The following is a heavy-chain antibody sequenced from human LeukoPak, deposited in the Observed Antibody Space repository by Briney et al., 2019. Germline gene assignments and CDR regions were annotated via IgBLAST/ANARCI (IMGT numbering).Heavy chain of an antibody. Sequence: GGSLRLSCAASGFTFGSYSMNWVRQAPGKGLEWVSSISSSSSYIYYADSVKGRFTISRDNAKNSLYLQMNGLRAEDTAVYYCARHYYDRSGAFDIWGQGTMVTVSS. J-gene: IGHJ3*02. CDR3: ARHYYDRSGAFDI. CDR2: ISSSSSYI. V-gene: IGHV3-21*01. D-gene: IGHD3-22*01. CDR1: GFTFGSYS.